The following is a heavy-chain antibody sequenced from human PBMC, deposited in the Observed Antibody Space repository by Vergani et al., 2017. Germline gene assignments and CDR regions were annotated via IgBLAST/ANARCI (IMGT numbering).Heavy chain of an antibody. CDR1: GFTFSSYA. V-gene: IGHV3-30-3*01. CDR3: ARGPNPYSSGWHVLGHYFDY. CDR2: ISYDGSNK. J-gene: IGHJ4*02. Sequence: QVQLVESGGGVVQPGRSLRLSCAASGFTFSSYAMHWVRQALGKGLEWVAVISYDGSNKYYADSVKGRFTISRDNSKNTLYLQMHSLRAEDTAVYYCARGPNPYSSGWHVLGHYFDYWGQGTLVTVSS. D-gene: IGHD6-19*01.